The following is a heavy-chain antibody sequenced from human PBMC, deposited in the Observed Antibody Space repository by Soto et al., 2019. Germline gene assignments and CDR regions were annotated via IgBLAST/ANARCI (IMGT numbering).Heavy chain of an antibody. CDR3: ARTQPHGNLFDY. V-gene: IGHV1-69*01. J-gene: IGHJ4*02. CDR2: IIPIFGTA. Sequence: QVQLVHSGAEVKTPGYSVKVSCKASVGTFSSYAISWVRQAPGQGLEWMGGIIPIFGTANYAQKFQVRVTITADESTSTAYMELSSLRSEDTAVYYCARTQPHGNLFDYWGQGTLVTVSS. D-gene: IGHD2-15*01. CDR1: VGTFSSYA.